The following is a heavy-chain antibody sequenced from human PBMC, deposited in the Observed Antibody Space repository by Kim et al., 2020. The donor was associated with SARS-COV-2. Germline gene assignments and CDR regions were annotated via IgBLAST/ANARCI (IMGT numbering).Heavy chain of an antibody. Sequence: GGSLRLSCAASGFTFSSYAMSWVRQAPGKGLEWVSAISGSGGSTYYADSVKGRFTISRDNSKNTLYLQMNSLRAEDTAVYYCAKDSAFSGRGIAAAGTQYFDYWGQGTLVTVSS. J-gene: IGHJ4*02. CDR2: ISGSGGST. CDR3: AKDSAFSGRGIAAAGTQYFDY. D-gene: IGHD6-13*01. CDR1: GFTFSSYA. V-gene: IGHV3-23*01.